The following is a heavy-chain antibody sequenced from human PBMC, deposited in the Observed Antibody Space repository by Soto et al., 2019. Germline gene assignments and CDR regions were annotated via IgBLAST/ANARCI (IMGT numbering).Heavy chain of an antibody. CDR1: GFTVSNNH. V-gene: IGHV3-66*01. CDR3: ARGDRSTWYGLDV. Sequence: EVQLVESGGGLVQPGGSLRLSCADSGFTVSNNHMNWVRQAPGKGLEWVSVIYSGGITYYADSVKGRFTISRDNSKNALYLQRDRLRAEDTAVYYCARGDRSTWYGLDVWGQGTTVTVSS. J-gene: IGHJ6*02. CDR2: IYSGGIT. D-gene: IGHD2-2*01.